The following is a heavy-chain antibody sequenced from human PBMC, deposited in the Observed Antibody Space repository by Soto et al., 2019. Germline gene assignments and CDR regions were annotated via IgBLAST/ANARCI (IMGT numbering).Heavy chain of an antibody. Sequence: EVRLLESGGGLVQPGGSLRLSCAASGSTFSNYAMSWVRQAPGKGLEWVSTLGSSGGSTYYADSVKGRFTISRDNSKNTLYLQMNSLRAEDTAVYYCAKDGRRIGTLYYFFEYWGQGTLVTVSS. V-gene: IGHV3-23*01. CDR2: LGSSGGST. CDR3: AKDGRRIGTLYYFFEY. D-gene: IGHD1-7*01. CDR1: GSTFSNYA. J-gene: IGHJ4*02.